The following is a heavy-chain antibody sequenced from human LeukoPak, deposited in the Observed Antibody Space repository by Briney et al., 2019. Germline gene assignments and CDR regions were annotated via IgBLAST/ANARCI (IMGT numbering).Heavy chain of an antibody. J-gene: IGHJ6*03. CDR3: ARVGSIAARPDYYYMDV. D-gene: IGHD6-6*01. CDR2: INHSGST. Sequence: PSETLSLTCAVYGGSFSGYYWSWIRQPPGKGLEWIGEINHSGSTNYNPSLKSRVTISVDTSKNQFSLKLSSVTAADTAVYYCARVGSIAARPDYYYMDVWGKGTTVTVSS. V-gene: IGHV4-34*01. CDR1: GGSFSGYY.